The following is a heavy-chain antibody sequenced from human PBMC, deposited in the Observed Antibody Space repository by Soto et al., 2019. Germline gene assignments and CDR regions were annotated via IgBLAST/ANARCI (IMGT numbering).Heavy chain of an antibody. CDR2: MNPNSGNT. J-gene: IGHJ6*02. Sequence: ASVKVSCKASGYTFTSYDINWVRQATGQGLEWMGWMNPNSGNTGYAQKFQGRVTMTRNTSISTAYMELSSLRSEDTAVYYCARACGYYYYYGMDVWGQGTTVTVSS. CDR1: GYTFTSYD. V-gene: IGHV1-8*01. CDR3: ARACGYYYYYGMDV.